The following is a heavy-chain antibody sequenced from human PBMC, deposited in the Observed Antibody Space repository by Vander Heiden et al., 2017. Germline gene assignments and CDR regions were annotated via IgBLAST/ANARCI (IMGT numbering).Heavy chain of an antibody. CDR1: GFTFSDYH. Sequence: QVQLVGSGGGLFNPVGSLILCCAASGFTFSDYHMSWIRQCPGKGLEWSSYISSSGSTLYYADSVKGRLTISRDNAKNSLYLQMHRLRAEDTAVYYCARYGSGFDPWGQGTLVTVSS. J-gene: IGHJ5*02. CDR2: ISSSGSTL. D-gene: IGHD3-10*01. V-gene: IGHV3-11*01. CDR3: ARYGSGFDP.